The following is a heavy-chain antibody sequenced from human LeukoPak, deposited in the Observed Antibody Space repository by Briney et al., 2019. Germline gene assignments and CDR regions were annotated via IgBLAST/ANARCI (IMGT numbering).Heavy chain of an antibody. J-gene: IGHJ6*03. D-gene: IGHD3-22*01. V-gene: IGHV4-39*07. CDR3: ARVKVYYDSSAYYYYYYMDV. CDR1: GGSISSSSYY. CDR2: IYYSGST. Sequence: SETLSLTCTVSGGSISSSSYYWGWIRQPPGKGLEWIGSIYYSGSTYYNPSLKSRVTISVDTSKNQFSLKLSSVTAADTAVYYCARVKVYYDSSAYYYYYYMDVWGKGTTVTVSS.